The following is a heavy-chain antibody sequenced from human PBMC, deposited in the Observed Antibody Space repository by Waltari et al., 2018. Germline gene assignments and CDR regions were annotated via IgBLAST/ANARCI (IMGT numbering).Heavy chain of an antibody. D-gene: IGHD3-10*01. Sequence: QVQLVQSGAEVKKPGSSVKVSCKASGGTFSSYAISWVRQAPGQGLEWMGGIIPILCTANYAQKFQGRVTITTDESTSTAYMELSSLRSEDTAVYYCARVRMVQGVIIGYYFDYWGQGTLVTVSS. CDR2: IIPILCTA. J-gene: IGHJ4*02. V-gene: IGHV1-69*05. CDR3: ARVRMVQGVIIGYYFDY. CDR1: GGTFSSYA.